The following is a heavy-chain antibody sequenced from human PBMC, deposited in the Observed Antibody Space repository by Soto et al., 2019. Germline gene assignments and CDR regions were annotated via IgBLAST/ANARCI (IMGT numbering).Heavy chain of an antibody. CDR3: TTDWNYYYYYGMDV. V-gene: IGHV3-15*01. J-gene: IGHJ6*02. Sequence: GSLRLSCAASGFTFSDAWMSWVRQPPGKGLKWVGRIKSKTDGGTTDYAAPVKGRFTISRDDSEKTLYLQMSSLKTEDSGVYYCTTDWNYYYYYGMDVWGQGTTVTVSS. CDR1: GFTFSDAW. CDR2: IKSKTDGGTT. D-gene: IGHD1-1*01.